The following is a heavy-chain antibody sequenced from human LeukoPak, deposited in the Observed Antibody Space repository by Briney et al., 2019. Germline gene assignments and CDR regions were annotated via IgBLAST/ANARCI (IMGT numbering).Heavy chain of an antibody. CDR3: ARLLYGSGIYWFDP. CDR1: GGSISSSSYY. Sequence: SETLPLTRTVSGGSISSSSYYWGWIRQPPGKGLEWIGSIYYSGSTYYNPSLKSRVTISVDTSKNQFSLKLSSVTAADTAVYYCARLLYGSGIYWFDPWGQGTLVTVSS. CDR2: IYYSGST. J-gene: IGHJ5*02. V-gene: IGHV4-39*07. D-gene: IGHD3-10*01.